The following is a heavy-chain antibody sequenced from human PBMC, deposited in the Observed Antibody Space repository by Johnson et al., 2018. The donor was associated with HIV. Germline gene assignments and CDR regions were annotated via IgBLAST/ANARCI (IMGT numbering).Heavy chain of an antibody. CDR3: ARQTLRAFDI. CDR2: ISYDGSNK. V-gene: IGHV3-30*09. CDR1: GFTFSSYA. Sequence: QVQLVESGGGVVQPGRSLRLSCAASGFTFSSYAMHWVRQAPGKGLEWVAVISYDGSNKYYADSVKGRFAISRDNSKNTLYLQINSLRAEDTAVYFCARQTLRAFDIWGQGTMVTVSS. J-gene: IGHJ3*02.